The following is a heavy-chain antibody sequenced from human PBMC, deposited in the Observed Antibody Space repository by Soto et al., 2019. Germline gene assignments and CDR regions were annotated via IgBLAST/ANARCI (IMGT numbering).Heavy chain of an antibody. CDR2: ISSSSSTI. V-gene: IGHV3-48*01. D-gene: IGHD5-12*01. J-gene: IGHJ4*02. CDR3: ARDPKGPGGYDLGPAYYFDY. Sequence: GGSLRLSCAASGFTFSSYSMNWVRQAPGKGLEWVSYISSSSSTIYYADSVKGRFTISRDNAKNSLYLQMNSLRAEDTAVYYCARDPKGPGGYDLGPAYYFDYWGQGTLVTVSS. CDR1: GFTFSSYS.